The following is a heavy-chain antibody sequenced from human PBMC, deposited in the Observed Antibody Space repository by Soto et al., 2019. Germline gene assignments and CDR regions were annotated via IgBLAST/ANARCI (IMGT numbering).Heavy chain of an antibody. V-gene: IGHV1-69*12. Sequence: QVQLVQSGAEVKKPGSSVKVSCKASGGTFSSYAISWVRQAPGQGLEWMGGIIPIFGTANYAQKFQGRVTXHADESTSPAYMELSSTRSEDTAVYYCATEMANRGRWGKGTLVTVSS. CDR3: ATEMANRGR. J-gene: IGHJ1*01. CDR1: GGTFSSYA. CDR2: IIPIFGTA.